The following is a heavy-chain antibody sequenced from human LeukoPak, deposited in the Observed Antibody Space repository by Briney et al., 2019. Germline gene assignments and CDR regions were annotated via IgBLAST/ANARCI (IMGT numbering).Heavy chain of an antibody. CDR3: ARVDGIAVAPDDAFDV. J-gene: IGHJ3*01. CDR1: GFTLSTYW. V-gene: IGHV3-7*03. Sequence: PGGSLRLSCVASGFTLSTYWMSWVRQAPGKGLEWVASIKQDGSEKYYVDSVKGRFDISRDNAKNSLYLQMNSLGVGDTAVYYCARVDGIAVAPDDAFDVWGQGTMVTVSS. CDR2: IKQDGSEK. D-gene: IGHD6-19*01.